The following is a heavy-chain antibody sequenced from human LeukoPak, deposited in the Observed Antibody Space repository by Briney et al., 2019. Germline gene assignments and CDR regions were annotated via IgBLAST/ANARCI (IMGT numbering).Heavy chain of an antibody. D-gene: IGHD3-10*01. J-gene: IGHJ5*02. CDR3: ARDRYYYGSGSYYNRGHWFDP. Sequence: AVKVSCKASGYTFTGYYMHWVRQAPGQGLEWMGRINPNRGGTEYAQKFQGRVTMTRNTSISTAYMELSRLRSDDTAVYYSARDRYYYGSGSYYNRGHWFDPWGQGTLVTVSS. CDR1: GYTFTGYY. CDR2: INPNRGGT. V-gene: IGHV1-2*06.